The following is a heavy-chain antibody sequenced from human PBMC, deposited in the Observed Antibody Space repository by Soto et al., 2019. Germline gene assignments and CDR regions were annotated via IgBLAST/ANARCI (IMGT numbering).Heavy chain of an antibody. J-gene: IGHJ6*02. V-gene: IGHV3-53*01. D-gene: IGHD6-13*01. Sequence: GGSLRLSCAASGFNVNSNSMNWVRQAPGKGLEWLSVIHSDGNTAYAGSVKGRFTISRDSSENTFYLQMNSLRVEDTAVYYCAKDPPSERMQPDYGMDVWGQGTTVTVSS. CDR3: AKDPPSERMQPDYGMDV. CDR2: IHSDGNT. CDR1: GFNVNSNS.